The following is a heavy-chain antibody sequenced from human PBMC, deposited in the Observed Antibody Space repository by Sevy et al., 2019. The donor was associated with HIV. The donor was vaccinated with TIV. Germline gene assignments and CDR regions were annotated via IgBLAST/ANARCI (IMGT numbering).Heavy chain of an antibody. CDR2: ISGSGGST. J-gene: IGHJ4*02. Sequence: GGSLRLSCAASGFTFSTYAMTWVRQAPGKGLEWVSLISGSGGSTYYADSVKGRFTISRDNSKNTLYLQMNSLRAEDTAVYYCAKDRGSGTYYTGDLDHWGQGTLVTVSS. CDR1: GFTFSTYA. V-gene: IGHV3-23*01. CDR3: AKDRGSGTYYTGDLDH. D-gene: IGHD3-10*01.